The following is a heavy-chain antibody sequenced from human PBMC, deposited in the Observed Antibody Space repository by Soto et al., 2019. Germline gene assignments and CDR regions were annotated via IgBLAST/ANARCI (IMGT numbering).Heavy chain of an antibody. Sequence: GGSLRLSCAASGFNVSSNYMTWVRQAPGKGLEWVSSISTSGDTYYADSVKGRLAISRDNVKNSLYLQMTSLRVEDTAVYYCARGADYTNSNFDYWGQGTVVTVSS. CDR1: GFNVSSNY. CDR3: ARGADYTNSNFDY. D-gene: IGHD4-4*01. V-gene: IGHV3-21*01. CDR2: ISTSGDT. J-gene: IGHJ4*02.